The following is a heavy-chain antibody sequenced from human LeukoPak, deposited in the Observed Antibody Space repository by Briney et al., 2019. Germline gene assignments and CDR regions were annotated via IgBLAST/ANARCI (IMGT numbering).Heavy chain of an antibody. V-gene: IGHV4-34*01. D-gene: IGHD6-19*01. CDR1: GGSFSGYY. CDR3: ARGPNSSGWDRAFDI. Sequence: PSETLSLTCAVYGGSFSGYYWSWIRQPPGKGLEWIGEINHSGSTNYNPSLKIRVTISVDTSKNQFSLKLSSVPAADTAVYYCARGPNSSGWDRAFDIWGQGTMVTVSS. J-gene: IGHJ3*02. CDR2: INHSGST.